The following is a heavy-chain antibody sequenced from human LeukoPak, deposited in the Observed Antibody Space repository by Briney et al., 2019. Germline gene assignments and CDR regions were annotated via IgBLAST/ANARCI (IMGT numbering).Heavy chain of an antibody. Sequence: SVKVSFKASGGTFSSYAISWVRQAPGQGLEWMGGIIPIFGTANYAQKFQGRVTITTDESTSTAYMELSSLRSEDTAVYYCARGAAVHYDSSLQLRVFDYWGQGTLVTVSS. V-gene: IGHV1-69*05. CDR1: GGTFSSYA. CDR2: IIPIFGTA. J-gene: IGHJ4*02. D-gene: IGHD3-22*01. CDR3: ARGAAVHYDSSLQLRVFDY.